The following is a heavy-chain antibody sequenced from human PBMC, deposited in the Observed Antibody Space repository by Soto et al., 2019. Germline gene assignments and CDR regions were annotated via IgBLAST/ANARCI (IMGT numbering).Heavy chain of an antibody. J-gene: IGHJ6*03. Sequence: QVHLEQWGAGLLKPSETLSLTCAVYGASFSGHCWNWIRQPPGKGPEWLGEIDHNGSPNYNPSSNSRVSISTDTSKNQYSLKLSFVTAADTAVYFCARGKSRYGTGTFYNYLYMDVWGKGTTVTVSS. D-gene: IGHD3-10*01. CDR2: IDHNGSP. V-gene: IGHV4-34*01. CDR3: ARGKSRYGTGTFYNYLYMDV. CDR1: GASFSGHC.